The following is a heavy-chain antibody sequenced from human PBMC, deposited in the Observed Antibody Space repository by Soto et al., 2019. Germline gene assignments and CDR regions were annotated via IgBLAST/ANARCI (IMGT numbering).Heavy chain of an antibody. CDR2: INLKGGGT. Sequence: QVQLVQSGAEVKKPGASVKVYCKASGYTFSSYYMHWVRQAPGQGLEWMGIINLKGGGTNYAQKFQGRVSMTRDTSTSTVYMELSSLRDEDTAVYYCARGGEVGPRGDYWGQGTLVIVSS. J-gene: IGHJ4*02. V-gene: IGHV1-46*01. CDR1: GYTFSSYY. D-gene: IGHD1-26*01. CDR3: ARGGEVGPRGDY.